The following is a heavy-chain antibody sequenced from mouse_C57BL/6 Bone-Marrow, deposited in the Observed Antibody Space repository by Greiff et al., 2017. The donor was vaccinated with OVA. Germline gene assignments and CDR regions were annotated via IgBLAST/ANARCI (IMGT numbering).Heavy chain of an antibody. D-gene: IGHD1-1*01. CDR3: ALYYYGSSYVGYFDV. CDR2: INPNNGGT. Sequence: EVQLQQSGPELVKPGASVKIPCKASGYTFTDYNMDWVKQSHGKSLEWIGDINPNNGGTIYNQKFKGKATLTVDKSSSTAYMELRSLTSEDTAVYYCALYYYGSSYVGYFDVWGTGTTVTVSS. V-gene: IGHV1-18*01. J-gene: IGHJ1*03. CDR1: GYTFTDYN.